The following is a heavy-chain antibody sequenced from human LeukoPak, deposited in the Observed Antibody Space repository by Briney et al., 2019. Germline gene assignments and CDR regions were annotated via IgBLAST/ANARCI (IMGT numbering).Heavy chain of an antibody. CDR2: ISGSGGRT. V-gene: IGHV3-23*01. CDR1: GFTFSSYA. Sequence: GGSLRLSCAASGFTFSSYAMGWVRQAPGKGLGWVSAISGSGGRTNYADSVKGRFTISRDNSKNTLYLQMNSLRAEDTAVYYCAKAVPKTIFGVAIGYYFDYWGQGTLVTVSS. J-gene: IGHJ4*02. D-gene: IGHD3-3*01. CDR3: AKAVPKTIFGVAIGYYFDY.